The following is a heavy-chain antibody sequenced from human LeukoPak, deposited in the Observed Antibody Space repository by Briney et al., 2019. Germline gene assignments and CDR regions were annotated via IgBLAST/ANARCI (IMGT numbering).Heavy chain of an antibody. J-gene: IGHJ5*02. CDR2: IKSRTYGETT. Sequence: EGSLRLSCITSELTFSNAWMSWVRQAPGKALEWVGRIKSRTYGETTDYPAPVKGRFTISRDGSKNTVYLQMNSLNTEDTAVYYCARDKIPSAGTPRGFDPWGQGTLVTVSS. D-gene: IGHD6-13*01. CDR3: ARDKIPSAGTPRGFDP. V-gene: IGHV3-15*01. CDR1: ELTFSNAW.